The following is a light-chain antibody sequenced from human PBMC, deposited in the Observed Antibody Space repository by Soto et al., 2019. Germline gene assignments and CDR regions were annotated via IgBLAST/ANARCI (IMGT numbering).Light chain of an antibody. J-gene: IGKJ4*01. CDR1: QSVNTN. CDR2: GAS. Sequence: EIVMTQSPATLSVSPGERVTLSCRASQSVNTNLAWYQQRPGQAPRLLIYGASTRATDVPARFSGTGAGTEFTLTISILHSENFAIYYGQQYDTCPTLTFCGGTKVEIK. V-gene: IGKV3-15*01. CDR3: QQYDTCPTLT.